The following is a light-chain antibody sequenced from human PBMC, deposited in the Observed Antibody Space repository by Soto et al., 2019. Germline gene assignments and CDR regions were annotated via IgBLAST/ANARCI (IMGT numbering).Light chain of an antibody. CDR2: GAS. CDR1: QSVSSN. J-gene: IGKJ1*01. V-gene: IGKV3-15*01. Sequence: EIVMTQSPATLSVSPGERATLSCRASQSVSSNLAWYQQKPGQAPRLLIYGASTRATGIPARFSGSGSGTEFTLTISSLQSEDFAVYYCQQYNNWPGTVGQGTKVEI. CDR3: QQYNNWPGT.